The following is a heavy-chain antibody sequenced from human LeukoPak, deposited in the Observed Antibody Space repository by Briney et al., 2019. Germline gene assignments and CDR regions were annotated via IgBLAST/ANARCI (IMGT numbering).Heavy chain of an antibody. CDR2: INSDGSST. V-gene: IGHV3-74*01. CDR3: AELGITMIGGV. D-gene: IGHD3-10*02. J-gene: IGHJ6*04. CDR1: GFTFSSYW. Sequence: GGSLRLSCAASGFTFSSYWMHWVRQAQGKGLVWVSRINSDGSSTSYADSVKGRFTISRDNAKNSLYLQMNSLRAEDTAVYYCAELGITMIGGVWGKGTTVTISS.